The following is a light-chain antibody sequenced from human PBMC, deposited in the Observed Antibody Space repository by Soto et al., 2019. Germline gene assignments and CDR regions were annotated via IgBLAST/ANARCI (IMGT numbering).Light chain of an antibody. CDR1: QTISSW. Sequence: DIQMTQSPYTLSASVGDRVTITCRASQTISSWLAWYQQKPGKAPKLLIYKASTLKSGVPSRFSGSGGGTDFTLSISSVQPEDFATYFCQQSYMDPITFGQGTRLEIK. J-gene: IGKJ5*01. CDR3: QQSYMDPIT. CDR2: KAS. V-gene: IGKV1-5*03.